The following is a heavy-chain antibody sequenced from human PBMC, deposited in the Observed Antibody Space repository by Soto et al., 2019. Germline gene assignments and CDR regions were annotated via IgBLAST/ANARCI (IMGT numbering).Heavy chain of an antibody. Sequence: QVQLVESGGGVVQPGRSLRLSCAASVFIVSSYGMHWVRQAPCKGLEWVAHISKDGGNKYYGDSVKGRFTISRDNSENTLYLEVNSLTPEDTADCYCTKDQQQHLLRGWFDPWGQGTLVIVSS. CDR1: VFIVSSYG. CDR3: TKDQQQHLLRGWFDP. V-gene: IGHV3-30*18. CDR2: ISKDGGNK. J-gene: IGHJ5*02. D-gene: IGHD2-15*01.